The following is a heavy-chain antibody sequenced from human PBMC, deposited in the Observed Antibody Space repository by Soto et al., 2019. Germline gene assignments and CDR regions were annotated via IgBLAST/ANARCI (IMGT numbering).Heavy chain of an antibody. Sequence: GSLRLACEASGXNFKKFSMGWVRQAPGEGLEWVAGISCRGGSTSYADSVKGRFSLARDDSKSTLSLHLNSMRFEDTARYFCAKADGEQWLIPHLDNWGQGTLGTVS. V-gene: IGHV3-23*01. CDR2: ISCRGGST. CDR1: GXNFKKFS. J-gene: IGHJ4*02. D-gene: IGHD6-19*01. CDR3: AKADGEQWLIPHLDN.